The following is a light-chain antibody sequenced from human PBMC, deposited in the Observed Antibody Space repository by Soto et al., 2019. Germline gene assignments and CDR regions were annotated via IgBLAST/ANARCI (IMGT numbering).Light chain of an antibody. CDR1: QSINYY. CDR3: QQSHSTPGT. Sequence: DIQVTQSPSSLSASVGDRVTITCRASQSINYYLNWYQQKPGKAPKVLIFAASSLYSGVPSRFSGSGSGTDFTLTISNLQPEDFATYYCQQSHSTPGTFGQGTKLEIK. V-gene: IGKV1-39*01. CDR2: AAS. J-gene: IGKJ2*01.